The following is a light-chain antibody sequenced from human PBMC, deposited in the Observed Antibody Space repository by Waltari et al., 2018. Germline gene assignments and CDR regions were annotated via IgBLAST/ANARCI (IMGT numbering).Light chain of an antibody. CDR3: QSYDSSLSGGI. CDR2: GHN. V-gene: IGLV1-40*01. Sequence: QSVLTPPPSVSGAPVQRITISCTGTSPNIRAGYDVHWYLQLPGTAPKLPNLGHNKPPSGVPDRFPASQSETSSSLAITGLQAEDEADYDCQSYDSSLSGGIFGGGTKLTVL. J-gene: IGLJ2*01. CDR1: SPNIRAGYD.